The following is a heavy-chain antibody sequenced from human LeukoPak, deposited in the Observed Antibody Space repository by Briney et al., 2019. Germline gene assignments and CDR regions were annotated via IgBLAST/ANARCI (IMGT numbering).Heavy chain of an antibody. Sequence: RRSLSPSSAASVLTLRTYSMQCVRQAPGKGLEYVSAISSTGDRTYYANSVKGRLTISRDNSKNTLFLQMVILRAEDLAIYYCARRRWLDLHYYYCMDVWGKGSTVTVSS. CDR1: VLTLRTYS. CDR2: ISSTGDRT. V-gene: IGHV3-64*01. D-gene: IGHD5-12*01. CDR3: ARRRWLDLHYYYCMDV. J-gene: IGHJ6*03.